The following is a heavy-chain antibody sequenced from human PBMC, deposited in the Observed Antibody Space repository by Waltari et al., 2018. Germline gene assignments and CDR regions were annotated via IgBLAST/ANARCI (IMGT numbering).Heavy chain of an antibody. J-gene: IGHJ3*02. D-gene: IGHD3-10*01. CDR2: IYTSGST. CDR1: GGSISSSSYY. CDR3: ARVITMVRGVIILDAFDI. V-gene: IGHV4-39*07. Sequence: QLQLQESGPGLVKPSETLSLTCTVSGGSISSSSYYWGWIRQPPGQGLEWIGSIYTSGSTNYNPSLKSRVTMSVDTSKNQFSLKLSSVTAADTAVYYCARVITMVRGVIILDAFDIWGQGTMVTVSS.